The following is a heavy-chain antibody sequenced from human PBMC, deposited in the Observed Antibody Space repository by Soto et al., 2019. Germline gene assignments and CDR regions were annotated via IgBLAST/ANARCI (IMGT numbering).Heavy chain of an antibody. V-gene: IGHV4-30-2*01. CDR2: IYHSGST. CDR1: GGSISSGGYS. CDR3: ARALDYYDSSGYLDY. D-gene: IGHD3-22*01. Sequence: PSETLSLTCAVSGGSISSGGYSWSWIRQPPGKGLEWIGYIYHSGSTYYNPSLKSRVTISVDRSKNQFSLKLSSVTAADTAVYYCARALDYYDSSGYLDYWGQGTLVTVSS. J-gene: IGHJ4*02.